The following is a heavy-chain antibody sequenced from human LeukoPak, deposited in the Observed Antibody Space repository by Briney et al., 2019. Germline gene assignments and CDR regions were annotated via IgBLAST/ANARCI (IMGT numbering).Heavy chain of an antibody. CDR3: AREITIFGVVIIPVSNFDY. D-gene: IGHD3-3*01. Sequence: PSETLSLTCTVSGDSISSSSYYWGWIRQPPGKGLEWIGSIYHSGSTYYNPSPKSRVTISVDTSKNQFSLKLSSVTAADTAVYYCAREITIFGVVIIPVSNFDYWGQGTLVTVSS. V-gene: IGHV4-39*07. CDR1: GDSISSSSYY. J-gene: IGHJ4*02. CDR2: IYHSGST.